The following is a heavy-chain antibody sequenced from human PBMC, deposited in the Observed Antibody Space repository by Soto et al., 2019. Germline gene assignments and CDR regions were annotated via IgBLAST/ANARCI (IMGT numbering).Heavy chain of an antibody. D-gene: IGHD2-15*01. CDR2: IYTSGST. V-gene: IGHV4-4*07. CDR1: GGSISSYY. Sequence: SETLSLTCTVSGGSISSYYWSWIRQPAGKGLEWIGRIYTSGSTNYNPSLKSRVTMSVDTSKNQFSLKLNSVTAADTAVYYCARAGYCSGGSCYIGDPNWFDPWGQGTLVTVS. CDR3: ARAGYCSGGSCYIGDPNWFDP. J-gene: IGHJ5*02.